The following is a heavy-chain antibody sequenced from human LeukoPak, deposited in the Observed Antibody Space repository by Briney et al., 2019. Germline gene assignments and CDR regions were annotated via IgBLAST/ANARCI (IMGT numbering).Heavy chain of an antibody. CDR1: GFTFTGYY. D-gene: IGHD2-2*01. Sequence: SCKASGFTFTGYYIHWVRQAPGKGLEWVAVISYDGSNKYYADSVKGRFTISRDNSKNTLYLQMNSLRAEDTAVYYCARDSEGYCSSTSCYEGYFDYWGQGTLVTVSS. V-gene: IGHV3-30*01. J-gene: IGHJ4*02. CDR3: ARDSEGYCSSTSCYEGYFDY. CDR2: ISYDGSNK.